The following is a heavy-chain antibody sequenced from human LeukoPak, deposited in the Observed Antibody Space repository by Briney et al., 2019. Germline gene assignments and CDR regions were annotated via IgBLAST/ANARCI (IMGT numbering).Heavy chain of an antibody. Sequence: GGSLRLSCAASGFTFSTYWMHWVRQAPGKGLVWVSRIDSDGSNSIYADSVKGRFTISRDNAKNTLYLQMNSLRVEDTAVYYCAPLVSADTESWGQGTLATVSS. D-gene: IGHD2-2*01. CDR3: APLVSADTES. CDR1: GFTFSTYW. CDR2: IDSDGSNS. V-gene: IGHV3-74*01. J-gene: IGHJ5*02.